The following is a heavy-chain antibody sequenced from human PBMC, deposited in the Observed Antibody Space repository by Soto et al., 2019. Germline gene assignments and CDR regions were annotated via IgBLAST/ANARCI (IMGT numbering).Heavy chain of an antibody. CDR1: GVSISSGGYY. CDR3: ARESRVVVVAATPRDYGMDV. D-gene: IGHD2-15*01. J-gene: IGHJ6*02. Sequence: QVQLQESGPGLVKPSQTLSLTCTVSGVSISSGGYYWSWIRQHPGKGLEWIGYIFYSGSTYYSPSLKSRVTISVDTSENQFSLKLSSVTAADTAVYYCARESRVVVVAATPRDYGMDVWGQGTTVTVSS. CDR2: IFYSGST. V-gene: IGHV4-31*03.